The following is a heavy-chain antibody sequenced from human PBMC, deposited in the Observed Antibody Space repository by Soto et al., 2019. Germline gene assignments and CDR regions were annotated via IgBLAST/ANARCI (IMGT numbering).Heavy chain of an antibody. CDR3: ARLPNYYYYGMDV. Sequence: GESLKISCKGSGYSFAGYWITWVRQMPGKGLEWMGIIYPGDSDTRYSPSFQGQVTISADKSISTAYLQWSSLKASDTAMYYCARLPNYYYYGMDVWGQGTTVTVSS. CDR2: IYPGDSDT. CDR1: GYSFAGYW. J-gene: IGHJ6*02. V-gene: IGHV5-51*01.